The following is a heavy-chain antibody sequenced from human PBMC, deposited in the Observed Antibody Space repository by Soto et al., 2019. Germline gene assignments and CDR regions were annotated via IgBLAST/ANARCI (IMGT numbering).Heavy chain of an antibody. CDR3: TRGRLSGHYTDY. D-gene: IGHD5-12*01. J-gene: IGHJ4*02. CDR1: GFSFSDAW. V-gene: IGHV3-15*07. CDR2: IKSKTDGGTT. Sequence: EVQLVESGGGLVKPGESLGLSCAASGFSFSDAWMNWVRQAPGKGREWVGRIKSKTDGGTTDYAAPVNGRFSISRDDSKNTLYLQMSSLKTDDTAVYYCTRGRLSGHYTDYWGRGTLVTVSS.